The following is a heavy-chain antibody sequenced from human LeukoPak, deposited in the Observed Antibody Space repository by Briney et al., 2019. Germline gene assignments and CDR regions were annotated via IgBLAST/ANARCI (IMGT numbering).Heavy chain of an antibody. D-gene: IGHD1-20*01. CDR3: ARLRDNWEDY. J-gene: IGHJ4*02. CDR1: GYKFNNYW. V-gene: IGHV5-51*01. CDR2: IYPGDSDT. Sequence: GESLKISCKGSGYKFNNYWIGWVRQMPGKGLEWMGIIYPGDSDTRYSPSFQGQVTMSADKSITTAYLQWNSLKASDTAMYYCARLRDNWEDYWGQGTLVTVSS.